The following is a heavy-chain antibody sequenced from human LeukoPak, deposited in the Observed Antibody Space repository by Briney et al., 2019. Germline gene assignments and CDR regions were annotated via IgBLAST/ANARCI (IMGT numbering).Heavy chain of an antibody. CDR1: GGTFSSYA. Sequence: SVKVSCKASGGTFSSYAISWVRQAPGQGLEWMGGIIPIFGTANYAQKFQGRVTITTDESTSTAYMELSSLRSEDTAVYYCGNDSSGWGNFDYWGQGTLVTVSS. J-gene: IGHJ4*02. CDR2: IIPIFGTA. D-gene: IGHD3-22*01. CDR3: GNDSSGWGNFDY. V-gene: IGHV1-69*05.